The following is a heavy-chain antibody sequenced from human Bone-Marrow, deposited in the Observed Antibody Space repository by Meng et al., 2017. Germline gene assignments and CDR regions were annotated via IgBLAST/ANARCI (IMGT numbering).Heavy chain of an antibody. D-gene: IGHD3-10*01. V-gene: IGHV3-74*01. CDR3: SRSYGSEKILDY. CDR2: ISTAGTTT. J-gene: IGHJ4*02. CDR1: GFTFSSYW. Sequence: GESLKISCAGSGFTFSSYWMHWVRQGPGKGLVWVSHISTAGTTTTYADSVKGRFTISRDNAKNTLYLQMDSLRAEDTAVYYCSRSYGSEKILDYWGQGTLVTVSS.